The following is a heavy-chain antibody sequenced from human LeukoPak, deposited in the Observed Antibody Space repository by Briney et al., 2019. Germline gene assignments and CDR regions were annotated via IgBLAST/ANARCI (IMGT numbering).Heavy chain of an antibody. Sequence: PSETLSLTCAVYGGSFSGYYWSWIRQPPGKGLEWIGEINHSGSTNYNPSLKSRVTISVDTSKNQFSLKLSSVTAADTAVYYCARDRYYYDSSGYINWFDPWGQGTLVTVSS. CDR1: GGSFSGYY. D-gene: IGHD3-22*01. CDR2: INHSGST. CDR3: ARDRYYYDSSGYINWFDP. J-gene: IGHJ5*02. V-gene: IGHV4-34*01.